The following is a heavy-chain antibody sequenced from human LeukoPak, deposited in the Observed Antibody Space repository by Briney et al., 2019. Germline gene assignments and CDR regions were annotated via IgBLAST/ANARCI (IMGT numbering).Heavy chain of an antibody. CDR1: GGSISSYY. CDR3: ARVGGRIAAFYYFAY. D-gene: IGHD6-13*01. CDR2: IYTSGST. V-gene: IGHV4-4*07. J-gene: IGHJ4*02. Sequence: SETLSLTCTVSGGSISSYYWSWIRQPAGKGLEWIGRIYTSGSTNYNPSLKSRVTMSVDTSKNQFSLKLSSVTAADTAVYYCARVGGRIAAFYYFAYWGQGTLVTVSS.